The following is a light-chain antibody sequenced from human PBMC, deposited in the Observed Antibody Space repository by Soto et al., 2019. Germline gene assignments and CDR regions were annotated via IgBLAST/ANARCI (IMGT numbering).Light chain of an antibody. Sequence: EIVLTQSPGTLSLSPGERATLPCRASQSVSSSYLAWYQQKPGQAPRLLIYGASSRATGIPDRFGGSGSGTDFTLTINRVEPEDFAVYFCQQYAGSPRTFGQGTKVDIK. CDR2: GAS. J-gene: IGKJ1*01. V-gene: IGKV3-20*01. CDR3: QQYAGSPRT. CDR1: QSVSSSY.